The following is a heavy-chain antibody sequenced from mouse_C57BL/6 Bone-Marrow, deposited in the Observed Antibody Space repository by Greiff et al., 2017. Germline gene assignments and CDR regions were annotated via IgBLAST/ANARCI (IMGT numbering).Heavy chain of an antibody. J-gene: IGHJ4*01. D-gene: IGHD1-2*01. CDR2: IWWDDDK. V-gene: IGHV8-8*01. CDR1: GFSLSTFGMG. Sequence: QVTLKESGPGILQPSQTLSLTCSFSGFSLSTFGMGVGWFRQPSGKGLEWLAHIWWDDDKSYTPALKSWLAISKVTPKNRVFIKIANVDTADTATYCCDLASISTGRALYAMDDWGQGTSVTVSS. CDR3: DLASISTGRALYAMDD.